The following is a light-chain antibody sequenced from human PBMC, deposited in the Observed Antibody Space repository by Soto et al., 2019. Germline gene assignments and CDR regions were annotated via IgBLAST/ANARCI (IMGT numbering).Light chain of an antibody. CDR2: AAS. V-gene: IGKV1-12*01. CDR3: HQTNSFPRT. J-gene: IGKJ1*01. CDR1: QDITNW. Sequence: IQMTQSPSSVSASVGDRVAITCRASQDITNWLACYQLKPGKAHKLLIYAASSVQSGVPSRFNGGGSGTELTLTISSLQPEDFATYYCHQTNSFPRTFGQGNKVEAK.